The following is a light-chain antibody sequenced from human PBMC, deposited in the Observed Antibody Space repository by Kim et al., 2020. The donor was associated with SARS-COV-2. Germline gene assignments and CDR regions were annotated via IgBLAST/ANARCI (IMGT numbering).Light chain of an antibody. CDR2: AAS. Sequence: LSPGDNATLSCRASHSVTNNYLAWYQQIPGQAPRLLIYAASTRATGIPDKFRGGGSGTDFTLTISSLEPEDFAVYYCQQYGSSPRTFGQGTKLEI. CDR3: QQYGSSPRT. CDR1: HSVTNNY. V-gene: IGKV3-20*01. J-gene: IGKJ1*01.